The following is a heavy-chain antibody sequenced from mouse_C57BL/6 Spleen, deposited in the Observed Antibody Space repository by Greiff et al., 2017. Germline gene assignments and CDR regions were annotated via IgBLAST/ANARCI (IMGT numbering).Heavy chain of an antibody. V-gene: IGHV1-64*01. Sequence: QVQLQQPGAELVKPGASVKLSCKASGYTFTSYWMHWVKQRPGQGLEWIGMIHPNSGSTNYNEKFKSKATLTVDKSSSPAYMQLSSLTSEDSAVYYCASPIYYGTRYAMDYWGQGTSVTVSS. CDR2: IHPNSGST. CDR1: GYTFTSYW. J-gene: IGHJ4*01. D-gene: IGHD2-1*01. CDR3: ASPIYYGTRYAMDY.